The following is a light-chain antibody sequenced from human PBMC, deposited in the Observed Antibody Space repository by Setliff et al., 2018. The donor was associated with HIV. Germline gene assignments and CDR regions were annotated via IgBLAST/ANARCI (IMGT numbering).Light chain of an antibody. CDR3: GTWDSGLNIVM. CDR1: SSNIGRNT. V-gene: IGLV1-51*01. Sequence: QSVLTQPPSVSSAPGQRVTISCSGSSSNIGRNTVSWYRQLPGTAPKLLIYDDFQRPSGIPDRFSGSKSGTSATLGIAGLQTRDEADYYCGTWDSGLNIVMFGGGTKVTVL. J-gene: IGLJ3*02. CDR2: DDF.